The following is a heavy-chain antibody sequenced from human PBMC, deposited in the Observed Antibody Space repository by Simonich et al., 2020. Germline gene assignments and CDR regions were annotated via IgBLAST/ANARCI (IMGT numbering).Heavy chain of an antibody. CDR1: GGSISSSSYY. Sequence: QLQLQESGPGLVKPSETLSLTGTVSGGSISSSSYYWCWIRQPPGKGLEWVGRIYSSATTTSNPALKSRVTISVDTSKNQFSLKLSSVTAADTAVYYCARHKGYCSGGSCYSHWYFDLWGRGTLVTVSS. J-gene: IGHJ2*01. D-gene: IGHD2-15*01. CDR2: IYSSATT. CDR3: ARHKGYCSGGSCYSHWYFDL. V-gene: IGHV4-39*01.